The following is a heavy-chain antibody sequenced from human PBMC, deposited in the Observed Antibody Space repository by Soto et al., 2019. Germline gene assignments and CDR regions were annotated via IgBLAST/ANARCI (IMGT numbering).Heavy chain of an antibody. D-gene: IGHD6-13*01. CDR2: ISAYNGNT. CDR1: GYTFTSYG. V-gene: IGHV1-18*01. J-gene: IGHJ6*02. CDR3: ARTRSPYSSSWTDYYYYYGMDV. Sequence: ASVKVSCKASGYTFTSYGISWVRQAPGQGLEWMGWISAYNGNTNYAQKLQGRVTMTTDTSTSTAYMELRSLRSNDTAVYYCARTRSPYSSSWTDYYYYYGMDVWGQGTTVTSP.